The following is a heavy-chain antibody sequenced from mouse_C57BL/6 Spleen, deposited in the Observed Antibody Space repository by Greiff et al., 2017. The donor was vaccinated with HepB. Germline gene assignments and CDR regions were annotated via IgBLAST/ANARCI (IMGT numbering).Heavy chain of an antibody. CDR3: ARVDSLHYDMDY. CDR1: GYTFTDYN. CDR2: INPNNGGT. V-gene: IGHV1-18*01. Sequence: VQLKESGPELVKPGASVKITCKASGYTFTDYNMYWVKQSHGKSLEWIGDINPNNGGTIYNQKFKGKATLTVDKSSSTAYMELRSLTSEDTAVYYCARVDSLHYDMDYWGQGTSVTVSS. J-gene: IGHJ4*01.